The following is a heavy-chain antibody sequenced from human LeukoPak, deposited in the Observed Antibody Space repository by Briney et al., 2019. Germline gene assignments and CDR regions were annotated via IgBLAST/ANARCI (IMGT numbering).Heavy chain of an antibody. V-gene: IGHV4-4*09. D-gene: IGHD1-7*01. CDR1: GGSISSYY. J-gene: IGHJ6*03. Sequence: SETLSLTCTVSGGSISSYYWSWIRQPPGKGLEWIGYIYTSGSTNYNPSIKSRVTRSVDTSKNQFSLKLSSVTAADTAVYYCAARITGTTYDYYYYMDVWGKGTTVTVSS. CDR2: IYTSGST. CDR3: AARITGTTYDYYYYMDV.